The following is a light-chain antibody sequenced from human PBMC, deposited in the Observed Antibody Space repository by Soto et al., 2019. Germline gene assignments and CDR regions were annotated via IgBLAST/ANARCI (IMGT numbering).Light chain of an antibody. CDR3: SSYTSSSSYG. CDR1: SSDVGGYNY. CDR2: DVS. V-gene: IGLV2-14*01. J-gene: IGLJ1*01. Sequence: QSVLTQPASVSGSPGQSITISCTGTSSDVGGYNYVSWYQQYPGKANKLMIYDVSNRPSGVSNRFSGSKSGNTASLTISWLQAEDEADYYCSSYTSSSSYGFGTGTKVTVL.